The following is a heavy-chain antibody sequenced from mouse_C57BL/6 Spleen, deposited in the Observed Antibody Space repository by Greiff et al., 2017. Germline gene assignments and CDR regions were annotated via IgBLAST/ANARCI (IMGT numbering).Heavy chain of an antibody. CDR1: GYSITSGYY. CDR3: ARDEGYYVPAWFDY. V-gene: IGHV3-6*01. D-gene: IGHD2-3*01. CDR2: ISYDGSN. J-gene: IGHJ3*01. Sequence: DVQLQESGPGLVKPSQSLSLTCSVTGYSITSGYYWNWIRQFPGNKLEWMGYISYDGSNNYNPSLKNRSSITRDTSKNQFFLKLNSVTTEDTATYDCARDEGYYVPAWFDYWGQGTLVTVSA.